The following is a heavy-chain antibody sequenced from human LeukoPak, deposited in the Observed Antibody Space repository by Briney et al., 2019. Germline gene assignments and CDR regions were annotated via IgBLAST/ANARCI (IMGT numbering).Heavy chain of an antibody. CDR3: AELGITMIGGV. V-gene: IGHV3-23*01. CDR1: GFTFSSSA. J-gene: IGHJ6*04. CDR2: ISGSGGST. D-gene: IGHD3-10*02. Sequence: GGSLRLSCAASGFTFSSSAMNWVRQAPGKGLEWVSAISGSGGSTYYADSVKGRFTISRDNAKNSLYLQMNSLRAEDTAVYYCAELGITMIGGVWGKGTTVTISS.